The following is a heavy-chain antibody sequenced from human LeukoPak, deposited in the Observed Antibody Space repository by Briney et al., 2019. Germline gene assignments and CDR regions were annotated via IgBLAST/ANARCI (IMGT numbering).Heavy chain of an antibody. CDR3: ARTCYDFWSGYFYFDY. Sequence: GASVKVSCKASGYTFTRNAMNWVRQAPGQGLEWMGWINPNTGNPTYAQGFTGRLVFSLDTSVSTAYLQISSLKAEDTAVYYCARTCYDFWSGYFYFDYWGQGTLVTVSS. CDR2: INPNTGNP. V-gene: IGHV7-4-1*02. D-gene: IGHD3-3*01. CDR1: GYTFTRNA. J-gene: IGHJ4*02.